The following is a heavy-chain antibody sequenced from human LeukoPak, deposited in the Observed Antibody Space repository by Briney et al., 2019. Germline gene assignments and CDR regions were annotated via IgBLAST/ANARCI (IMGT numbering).Heavy chain of an antibody. CDR1: GVSISSGGYY. J-gene: IGHJ4*02. CDR3: ARDRDGPTGYSYGVDY. CDR2: SYYSGST. V-gene: IGHV4-31*03. D-gene: IGHD5-18*01. Sequence: SETLSLTCTVSGVSISSGGYYWSWIRQHPGKDLEWNGYSYYSGSTYYNPSLKSRVTISVDTSKNQFSLKLSSVTAADTDVYYCARDRDGPTGYSYGVDYWGQGTLVTVSS.